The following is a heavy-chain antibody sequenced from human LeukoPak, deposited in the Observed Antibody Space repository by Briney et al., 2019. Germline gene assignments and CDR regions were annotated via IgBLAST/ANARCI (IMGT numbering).Heavy chain of an antibody. J-gene: IGHJ4*02. V-gene: IGHV3-74*01. CDR1: GFAFGHCR. Sequence: SGGSLRLSCAASGFAFGHCRMHWVRQAPGKGLVWVSTINTDGSTTYADSVQGRFTVSRDNAKNTLFLQMYSLRVEDTAVYSCTRGHPGEFDYWGQGTLVTVSS. D-gene: IGHD3-10*01. CDR2: INTDGST. CDR3: TRGHPGEFDY.